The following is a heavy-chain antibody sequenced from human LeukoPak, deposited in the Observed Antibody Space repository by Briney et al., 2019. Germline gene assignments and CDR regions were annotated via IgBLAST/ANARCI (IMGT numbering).Heavy chain of an antibody. Sequence: PGRSLRLSCAASGFTFRSYAMHWVRQAPGKGLEWVAVISYDGSNKYYADSVKGRFTISRDNSKNTLYLQMNSLRAEDTSVYYCARATHTGYFDYWGQGTLVTVSS. CDR1: GFTFRSYA. CDR3: ARATHTGYFDY. CDR2: ISYDGSNK. V-gene: IGHV3-30*04. J-gene: IGHJ4*02.